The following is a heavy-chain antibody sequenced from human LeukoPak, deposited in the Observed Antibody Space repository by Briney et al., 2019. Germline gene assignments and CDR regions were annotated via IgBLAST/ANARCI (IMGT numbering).Heavy chain of an antibody. CDR1: GFTFSSYA. V-gene: IGHV3-23*01. CDR2: ISGSGGST. Sequence: QAGGSLRLSCAASGFTFSSYAMSWVRQAPGKGLEWVSAISGSGGSTYYADSVKGRFTISRDNSKNTLYLQMNSLRAEDTAVYYCAKDRGVRRHYYYYMDVWGKGTTVTVSS. CDR3: AKDRGVRRHYYYYMDV. J-gene: IGHJ6*03. D-gene: IGHD2-8*02.